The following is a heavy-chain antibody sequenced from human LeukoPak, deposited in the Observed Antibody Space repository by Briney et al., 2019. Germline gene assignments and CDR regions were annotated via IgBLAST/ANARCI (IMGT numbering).Heavy chain of an antibody. CDR2: IYYSGST. V-gene: IGHV4-39*01. CDR1: GGSISSSSYY. J-gene: IGHJ4*02. CDR3: ARHIDY. Sequence: SETLSLTCTVSGGSISSSSYYWGWIRQPPGKGLEWIVSIYYSGSTYYNPSLKSRVIISVYTSKNQFSLRLSSVTATDTAVYYCARHIDYWGQGTLVTVSS.